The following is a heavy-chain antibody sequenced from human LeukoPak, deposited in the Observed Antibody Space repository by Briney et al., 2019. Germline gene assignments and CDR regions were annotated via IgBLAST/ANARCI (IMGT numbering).Heavy chain of an antibody. V-gene: IGHV4-30-2*01. Sequence: SETLSLTCAVSGGSISSGGYSWSWIRQPPGKGLEWIGYIYHSGSTYYNPSLKSRVAISVDRSKNQFSLKLSSVTAADTAVYYCAREALPSSGNYYYGMDVWGQGTTVTVSS. CDR3: AREALPSSGNYYYGMDV. CDR1: GGSISSGGYS. CDR2: IYHSGST. J-gene: IGHJ6*02. D-gene: IGHD1-14*01.